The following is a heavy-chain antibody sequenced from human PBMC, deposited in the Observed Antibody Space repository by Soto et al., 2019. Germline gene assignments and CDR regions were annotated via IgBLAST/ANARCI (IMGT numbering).Heavy chain of an antibody. CDR3: ARWAGSEDYGGKGLQH. D-gene: IGHD4-17*01. CDR2: NIPIFGTA. CDR1: GGTFSSYA. Sequence: QVQLVQSGAEVKKPGSSVKVSCKASGGTFSSYAISWVRQAPGQGLEWMGGNIPIFGTANYAQKFQGRVTITADESTSTAYMELSSLRSEDTAVYYCARWAGSEDYGGKGLQHWGQGTLVTVSS. V-gene: IGHV1-69*12. J-gene: IGHJ1*01.